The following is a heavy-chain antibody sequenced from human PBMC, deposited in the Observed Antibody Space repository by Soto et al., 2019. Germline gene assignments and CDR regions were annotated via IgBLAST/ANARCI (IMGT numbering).Heavy chain of an antibody. Sequence: GGSLRLSCAASGFTFSSYGMHWVRQAPGKGLEWVAVISYDGSNKYYADSVKGRFTISRDNAKNSLYLQMNRLRDADTAVYYCARVIMDVWGQGTTVTVSS. V-gene: IGHV3-30*03. CDR2: ISYDGSNK. CDR3: ARVIMDV. CDR1: GFTFSSYG. J-gene: IGHJ6*02.